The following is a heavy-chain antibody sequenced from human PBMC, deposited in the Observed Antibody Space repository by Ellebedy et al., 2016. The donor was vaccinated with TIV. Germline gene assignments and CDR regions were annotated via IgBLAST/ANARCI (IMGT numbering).Heavy chain of an antibody. CDR3: ARGCITTSCHVGLSFGMDV. J-gene: IGHJ6*02. D-gene: IGHD2-2*01. CDR2: IDPSGGST. V-gene: IGHV1-46*01. CDR1: GFTFTTYY. Sequence: AASVKVSCKASGFTFTTYYIHWVRQAPGQGLEWMGLIDPSGGSTNYAQRFQGRVTMTRDTSTRTLYMDRSSLRSEDTAVYYCARGCITTSCHVGLSFGMDVWGQGTTVTVSS.